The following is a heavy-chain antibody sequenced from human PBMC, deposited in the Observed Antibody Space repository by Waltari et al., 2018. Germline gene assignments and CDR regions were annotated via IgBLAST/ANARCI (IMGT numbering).Heavy chain of an antibody. V-gene: IGHV4-39*07. J-gene: IGHJ6*02. D-gene: IGHD2-2*01. CDR2: IYYSGST. CDR1: GGSISSSSYY. Sequence: QLQLQESGPGLVKPSETLSLTCTVSGGSISSSSYYWGWIRQPPGKGLEWIGSIYYSGSTYYNPSLKSRVTISVDTSKNQFSLKLSSVTAADTAVYYCARGTRDYYGMDVWGQGTTVTVSS. CDR3: ARGTRDYYGMDV.